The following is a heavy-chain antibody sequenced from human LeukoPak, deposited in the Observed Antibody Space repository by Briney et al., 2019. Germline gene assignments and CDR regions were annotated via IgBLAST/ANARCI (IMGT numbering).Heavy chain of an antibody. CDR3: AKDPIGGDDKHYFDY. V-gene: IGHV3-30*02. Sequence: PGGSLRLSCAASGFTFSTYGMHWVRQAPGKGLEWVTFIRYDGNNKYYADSVKGRFTISRDNSKNTLYLQMNTLRGEDTAVYYCAKDPIGGDDKHYFDYWGQGTLVTVSS. CDR2: IRYDGNNK. J-gene: IGHJ4*02. CDR1: GFTFSTYG. D-gene: IGHD3-22*01.